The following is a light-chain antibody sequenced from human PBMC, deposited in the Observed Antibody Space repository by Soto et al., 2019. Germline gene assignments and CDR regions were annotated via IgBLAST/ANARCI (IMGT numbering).Light chain of an antibody. Sequence: DIQMTQSPSSLSASVGDRVTVTCRASQSISRYLNWYQQKPGKAPQLLIYATSSLQSGVPSRFSGSGSGTDFTLTISSLKPEDFATYFCQQSSSNPRTFGQGTKVDIK. CDR2: ATS. CDR3: QQSSSNPRT. CDR1: QSISRY. V-gene: IGKV1-39*01. J-gene: IGKJ1*01.